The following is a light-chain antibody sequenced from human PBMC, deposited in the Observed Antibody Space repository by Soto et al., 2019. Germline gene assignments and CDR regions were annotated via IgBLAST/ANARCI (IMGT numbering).Light chain of an antibody. CDR3: QSYDGRLSGWV. CDR2: GNN. Sequence: QSVLTQPPSVSGAPGQRVTISCTGSSSDIGAGYYVHWYQQLPGTAPKLLIYGNNNRPSGVPDRFSGSTSGTSASLAITGLQAEDEADYYCQSYDGRLSGWVFGGGTKVTVL. V-gene: IGLV1-40*01. CDR1: SSDIGAGYY. J-gene: IGLJ3*02.